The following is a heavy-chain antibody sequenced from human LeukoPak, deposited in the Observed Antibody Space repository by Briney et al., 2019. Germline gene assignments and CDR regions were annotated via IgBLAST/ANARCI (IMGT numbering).Heavy chain of an antibody. Sequence: PSQTLSLTCTVSGGSISSGGYYWSWIRQHPGKGLEWIGYIYYSGSTYYNPSLKSRVTISVDTSKNQFSLKLSSVTAADTAVYYCARVADSSGWCGGLFDYWGQGTLVTVSS. V-gene: IGHV4-31*03. CDR1: GGSISSGGYY. J-gene: IGHJ4*02. CDR2: IYYSGST. CDR3: ARVADSSGWCGGLFDY. D-gene: IGHD6-19*01.